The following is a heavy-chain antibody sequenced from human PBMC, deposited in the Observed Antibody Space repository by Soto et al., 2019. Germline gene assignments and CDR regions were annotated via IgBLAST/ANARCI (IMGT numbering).Heavy chain of an antibody. CDR3: ARVDYGDYGWYFDL. Sequence: EVQLVESGGGLIQPGGSLRLSCAASGFTVTNKYMTWVRQAPGKGLEWVSVIYSGGSTSYADSVKGRFTISRDNSKNILYLQKNSLRAEDTAVYYCARVDYGDYGWYFDLWGRGTLVTVSS. J-gene: IGHJ2*01. D-gene: IGHD4-17*01. CDR1: GFTVTNKY. CDR2: IYSGGST. V-gene: IGHV3-53*01.